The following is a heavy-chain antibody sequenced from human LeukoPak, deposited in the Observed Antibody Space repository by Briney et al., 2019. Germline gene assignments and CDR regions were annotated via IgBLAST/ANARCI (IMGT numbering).Heavy chain of an antibody. J-gene: IGHJ3*01. V-gene: IGHV3-66*01. D-gene: IGHD1-14*01. CDR3: ARDFAGT. CDR1: GFTVSSNY. CDR2: IYSGGST. Sequence: TGGSLRLSCAASGFTVSSNYMSWVRQAPGKGLEWVSVIYSGGSTYYADSVKDRYTITRDNSKNTLYLQMNSLRAEDTAVYYCARDFAGTGGEGTMVTVSS.